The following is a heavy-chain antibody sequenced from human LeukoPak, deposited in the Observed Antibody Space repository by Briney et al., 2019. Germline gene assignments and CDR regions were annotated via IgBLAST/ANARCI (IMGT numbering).Heavy chain of an antibody. D-gene: IGHD6-19*01. Sequence: GGSLRLSCAASGFTFSSYWMSWVRQAPGKGLEWVANIKQDGSEKYYVDSVKGRFTISRGNAKNSLYLQMNSLRAEDTAVYYCARDRDSGWYPDAFDIWGQGTMVTVSS. CDR1: GFTFSSYW. V-gene: IGHV3-7*01. CDR2: IKQDGSEK. CDR3: ARDRDSGWYPDAFDI. J-gene: IGHJ3*02.